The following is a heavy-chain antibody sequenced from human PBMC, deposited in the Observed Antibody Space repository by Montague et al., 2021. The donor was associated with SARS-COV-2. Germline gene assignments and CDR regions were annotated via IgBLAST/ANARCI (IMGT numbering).Heavy chain of an antibody. CDR1: GGSLSGSY. V-gene: IGHV4-34*01. CDR3: ARALFSRRGVYITTYYYSYYMDA. Sequence: SETLSLTCAVYGGSLSGSYWSWIRQPPGKGLELIGEINHSGVTNYNPPLKSRVTISMDTSKNQFSLNVNSVSAADTAVYYCARALFSRRGVYITTYYYSYYMDAWGTGTTVTVSS. CDR2: INHSGVT. D-gene: IGHD3-10*01. J-gene: IGHJ6*03.